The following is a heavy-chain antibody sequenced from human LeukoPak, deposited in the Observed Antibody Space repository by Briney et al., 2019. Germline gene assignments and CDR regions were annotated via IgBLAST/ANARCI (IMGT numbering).Heavy chain of an antibody. CDR1: GYTFTYYY. J-gene: IGHJ4*02. CDR2: INPSGGST. V-gene: IGHV1-46*01. Sequence: ASVKVSCKASGYTFTYYYIHWVRQAPGQGLEWMGIINPSGGSTMYAQKFQGRVTMTRDTSTSTVYTELSSLRSEDTAVYYCARRDFLEAAAHYYFDYWGQGILVTVSS. D-gene: IGHD6-13*01. CDR3: ARRDFLEAAAHYYFDY.